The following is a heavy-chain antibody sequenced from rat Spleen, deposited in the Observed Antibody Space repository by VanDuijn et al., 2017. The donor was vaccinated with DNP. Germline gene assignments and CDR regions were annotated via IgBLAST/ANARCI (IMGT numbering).Heavy chain of an antibody. CDR3: IRWNSGHFDY. J-gene: IGHJ2*01. Sequence: EVQLVESGGGLVQPGRSLKLSCVGSGFTFSDYYMAWVRQAPTKGLEWVAYIGSDGYAPYYGDSVKGRFTISRDNAKSTLYLQMNSLRSEDMATYYCIRWNSGHFDYWGQGVMVTVSS. D-gene: IGHD4-3*01. CDR1: GFTFSDYY. V-gene: IGHV5-22*01. CDR2: IGSDGYAP.